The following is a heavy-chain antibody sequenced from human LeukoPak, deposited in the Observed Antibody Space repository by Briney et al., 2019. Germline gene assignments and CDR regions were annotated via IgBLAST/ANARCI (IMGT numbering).Heavy chain of an antibody. CDR1: GFTFSSYG. J-gene: IGHJ4*02. CDR2: IWYGGSNK. Sequence: PGGSLRLSCAASGFTFSSYGMHWVRQAPGKGLEWVAVIWYGGSNKYYADSVKGRFTISRDNSKNTLYLQMNSLRAEDTAVYYCARDWDYYDSSGYYDYWGQGTLVTVSS. D-gene: IGHD3-22*01. CDR3: ARDWDYYDSSGYYDY. V-gene: IGHV3-33*01.